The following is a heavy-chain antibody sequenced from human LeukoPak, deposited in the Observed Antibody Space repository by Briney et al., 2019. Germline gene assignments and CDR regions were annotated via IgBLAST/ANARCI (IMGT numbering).Heavy chain of an antibody. CDR3: AGADSSGWYYFDY. CDR1: GFTFSDYY. V-gene: IGHV3-11*01. CDR2: VSSSGSTI. D-gene: IGHD6-13*01. J-gene: IGHJ4*02. Sequence: GGSLRLSCAASGFTFSDYYMSWIRQAPGKGLEWVSYVSSSGSTIYYADSVKGRFTISRDNAKNSLYLQMNSLRAEDTAVYYCAGADSSGWYYFDYWGQGTLVTVSS.